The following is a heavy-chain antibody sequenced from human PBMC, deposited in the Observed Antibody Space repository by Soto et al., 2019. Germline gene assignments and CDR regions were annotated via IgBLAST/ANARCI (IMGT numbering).Heavy chain of an antibody. CDR3: ARAKGGYDFWSGYYTGFFDY. V-gene: IGHV3-7*03. Sequence: GGTLRLCCAASGFTFSSYWMSWVRQAPGKGLEWVANIKQDGSEKYYVDSVKGRFTISRDNAKNSLYLQMNSLRAEDTAVYYSARAKGGYDFWSGYYTGFFDYWGQGTLVTVSS. J-gene: IGHJ4*02. CDR1: GFTFSSYW. D-gene: IGHD3-3*01. CDR2: IKQDGSEK.